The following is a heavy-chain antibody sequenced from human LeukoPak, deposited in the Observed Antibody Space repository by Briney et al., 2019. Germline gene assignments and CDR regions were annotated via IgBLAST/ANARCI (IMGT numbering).Heavy chain of an antibody. V-gene: IGHV3-13*01. D-gene: IGHD2-15*01. CDR1: GFTFSSYD. CDR3: ARGSALLALSFDY. Sequence: GGSLRLSCAASGFTFSSYDMHWVRQATGKGLEWVSTIGTAGDTYYPGSVKGRFTISRENAKNSLYLQMNSLRAEDTAVYYCARGSALLALSFDYWGQGTLVTVSS. J-gene: IGHJ4*02. CDR2: IGTAGDT.